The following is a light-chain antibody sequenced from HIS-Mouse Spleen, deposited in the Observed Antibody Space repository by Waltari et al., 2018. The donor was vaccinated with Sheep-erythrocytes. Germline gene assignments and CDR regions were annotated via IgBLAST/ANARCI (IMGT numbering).Light chain of an antibody. CDR3: CSYAGSSTPWV. Sequence: QSALTQPASVSGSPGQSITISCTGTSSDVGSYNLVSWYQQHPGKAPKLMIYECSKRPPGVSNRFSGSKSGNTASLTISGLQAEDEADYYCCSYAGSSTPWVFGGGTKLTVL. CDR1: SSDVGSYNL. V-gene: IGLV2-23*01. J-gene: IGLJ3*02. CDR2: ECS.